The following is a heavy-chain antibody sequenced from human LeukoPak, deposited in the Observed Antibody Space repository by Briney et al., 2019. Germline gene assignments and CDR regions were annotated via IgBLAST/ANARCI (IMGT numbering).Heavy chain of an antibody. V-gene: IGHV1-46*01. CDR2: INPSGGST. CDR3: ARDKRITMTPVDY. D-gene: IGHD3-22*01. CDR1: GYTFTSYY. Sequence: ASVKVSCKASGYTFTSYYMHWVRQAPGQGLECMGIINPSGGSTSYAQKLQGRVTMTTDTSTSTAYMELRSLRSDDTAVYYCARDKRITMTPVDYWGQGTLVTVSS. J-gene: IGHJ4*02.